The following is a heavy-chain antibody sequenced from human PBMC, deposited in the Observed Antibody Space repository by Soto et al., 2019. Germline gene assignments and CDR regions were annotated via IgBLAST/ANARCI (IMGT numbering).Heavy chain of an antibody. Sequence: QLQLQESGPGLVKPAETLSLKCAVSGGSVSSGNYFWGWIRQPPGKGLEWIGYIYYNGDTNYSPSLKSRVTLSVDTAPNQFSLRLTPVTAADTADYYCARRLMNNWNQVHACDFWGQGTLVTFSS. CDR1: GGSVSSGNYF. CDR3: ARRLMNNWNQVHACDF. D-gene: IGHD1-20*01. J-gene: IGHJ3*01. V-gene: IGHV4-39*01. CDR2: IYYNGDT.